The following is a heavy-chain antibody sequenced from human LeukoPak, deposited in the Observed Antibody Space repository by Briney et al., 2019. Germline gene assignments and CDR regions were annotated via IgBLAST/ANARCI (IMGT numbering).Heavy chain of an antibody. V-gene: IGHV4-59*08. J-gene: IGHJ4*02. Sequence: SETLSLTCTVSGGSISSYYWSWIRQPPGKGLEWIGYIYYSGSTNYNPSLKSRVTISVDTSKNQFSLKLSSVTAADTAVYYCARLGSARLLRLFDYWGQGTLVTVSS. D-gene: IGHD2-15*01. CDR1: GGSISSYY. CDR2: IYYSGST. CDR3: ARLGSARLLRLFDY.